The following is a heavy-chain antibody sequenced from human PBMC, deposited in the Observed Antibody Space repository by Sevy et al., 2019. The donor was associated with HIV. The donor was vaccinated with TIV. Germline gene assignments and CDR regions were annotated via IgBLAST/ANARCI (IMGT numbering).Heavy chain of an antibody. D-gene: IGHD4-17*01. Sequence: ASVKVSCKASGGTFSSYAISWVRQAPGQGLEWMGGIIPIFGTENYAQKFQGRVTITADESTSTAYMELSSLRSEDTAVYYCARGGTTVVPFDYWGQGTLVTVSS. V-gene: IGHV1-69*13. CDR1: GGTFSSYA. CDR2: IIPIFGTE. J-gene: IGHJ4*02. CDR3: ARGGTTVVPFDY.